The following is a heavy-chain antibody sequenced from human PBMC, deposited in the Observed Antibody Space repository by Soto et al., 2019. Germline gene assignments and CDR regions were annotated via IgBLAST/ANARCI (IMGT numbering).Heavy chain of an antibody. CDR2: ISSSSSTI. CDR3: ARDGDGYSYGYGAFDI. D-gene: IGHD5-18*01. V-gene: IGHV3-48*02. CDR1: GFTFSNYS. J-gene: IGHJ3*02. Sequence: GGSLRLSCAASGFTFSNYSMNWVRQAPGKGLEWVSYISSSSSTIYYADSVKGRFTISRDNAKNSLYLQMNSLRDEDTAVYYCARDGDGYSYGYGAFDIWGQGTMVTVSS.